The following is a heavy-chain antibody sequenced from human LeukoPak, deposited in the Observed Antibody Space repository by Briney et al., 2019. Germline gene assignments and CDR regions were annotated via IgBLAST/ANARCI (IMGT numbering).Heavy chain of an antibody. V-gene: IGHV3-66*02. Sequence: GSLQLSCAASGFPGSSNYMSWVRQAPGKGLEWVPVIYSGGSTYYADSVKGRFTISRDNSENTLYLQMNSLRAEDTAVYYCARDLATIAHYYYYMDVWGKGTTVTVSS. CDR2: IYSGGST. CDR1: GFPGSSNY. D-gene: IGHD5-12*01. CDR3: ARDLATIAHYYYYMDV. J-gene: IGHJ6*03.